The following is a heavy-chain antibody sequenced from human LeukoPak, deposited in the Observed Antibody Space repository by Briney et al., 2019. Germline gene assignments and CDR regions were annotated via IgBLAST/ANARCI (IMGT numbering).Heavy chain of an antibody. J-gene: IGHJ4*02. D-gene: IGHD3-22*01. CDR2: IDHSGNT. CDR1: GGSFSAYH. Sequence: PETLSLTCAVYGGSFSAYHWSWIRQSPGKGLEWIGEIDHSGNTKYNSSLKSRVTISVDTSRNQFTLRLSSVTAADTAVYFCARRSSDDSSGYYSPHFDFWGQGTLVTVSS. CDR3: ARRSSDDSSGYYSPHFDF. V-gene: IGHV4-34*01.